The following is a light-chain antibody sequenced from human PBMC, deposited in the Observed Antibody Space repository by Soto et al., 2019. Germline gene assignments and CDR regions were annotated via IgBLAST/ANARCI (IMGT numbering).Light chain of an antibody. V-gene: IGLV2-23*01. Sequence: QSALTKAASVSGSPGQSITISCTGTSSDVGSYNLVSWYQQHPGKAPKLMIYEGSKRPSGVSNRFSGSKSGNTASLTISGLQAEDEADYYCCSYVGSSTYYVFGTGTKLTVL. CDR3: CSYVGSSTYYV. J-gene: IGLJ1*01. CDR1: SSDVGSYNL. CDR2: EGS.